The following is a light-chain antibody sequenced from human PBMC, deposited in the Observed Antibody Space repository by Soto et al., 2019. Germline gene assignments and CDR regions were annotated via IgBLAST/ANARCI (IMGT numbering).Light chain of an antibody. CDR3: SSYARTSTHVI. CDR2: DVS. Sequence: QSALTQPASVSGSPGQSITISCTGTSNDIGSYNYVSWYQQHPGKAPKLMIYDVSNRPSGVSARFSGSKSDNTASLTISGLQVKDEADYYCSSYARTSTHVIFGGGTKLTVL. V-gene: IGLV2-14*01. J-gene: IGLJ2*01. CDR1: SNDIGSYNY.